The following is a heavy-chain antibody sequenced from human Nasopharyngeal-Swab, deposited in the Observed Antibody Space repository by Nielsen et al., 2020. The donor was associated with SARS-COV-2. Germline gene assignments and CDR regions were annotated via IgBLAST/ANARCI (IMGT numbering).Heavy chain of an antibody. V-gene: IGHV6-1*01. D-gene: IGHD1-26*01. CDR3: ARGSGTYSDYFDY. CDR1: GDSVSSNSAA. CDR2: TYFRSKWLN. J-gene: IGHJ4*02. Sequence: SQTLSLPCAISGDSVSSNSAAWTWIRQSPSRGLEWLGRTYFRSKWLNDYAVSVKSRITINQDTSRNQFSLQLNSVTPEDTAIYYCARGSGTYSDYFDYWGQGTLVSVSS.